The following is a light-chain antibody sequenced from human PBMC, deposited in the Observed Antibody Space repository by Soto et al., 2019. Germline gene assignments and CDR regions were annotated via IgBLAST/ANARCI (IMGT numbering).Light chain of an antibody. CDR1: QSVSRSY. Sequence: EIVLTQSPGTLSLSPGERSTLSCRASQSVSRSYLAWYQQKPGQAPRLLIYGASSRATGIPDRFSGSGSGTDFTLTISRLEPEDFAVYYCQQYCSSGYTFGQGTKLEIK. V-gene: IGKV3-20*01. CDR2: GAS. CDR3: QQYCSSGYT. J-gene: IGKJ2*01.